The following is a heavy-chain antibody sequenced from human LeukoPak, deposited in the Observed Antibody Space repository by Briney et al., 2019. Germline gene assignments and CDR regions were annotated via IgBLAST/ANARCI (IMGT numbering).Heavy chain of an antibody. CDR1: GFTFSSYA. CDR2: ISGSGGST. J-gene: IGHJ4*02. D-gene: IGHD3-22*01. CDR3: AKGTVKYYYDSSGYYDY. V-gene: IGHV3-23*01. Sequence: PGGSLRLSCAASGFTFSSYAMSWVRQAPGKGLEWVSAISGSGGSTYYADSVKGRFTISRDNSKNTLYLQMNSLRAEDTAVYYCAKGTVKYYYDSSGYYDYWGQGTLVTVSS.